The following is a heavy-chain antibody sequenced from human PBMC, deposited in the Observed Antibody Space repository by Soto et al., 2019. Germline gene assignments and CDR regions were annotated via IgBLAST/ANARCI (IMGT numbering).Heavy chain of an antibody. Sequence: PGGSLRLSCAASGFTFSSYVMSWVRQAPGKGREWVSAISGSGGNTYYADSVKGRFTISRDNSKNTLCLQMNSLRAEDTALYFCAKEMGDYYDSSGSWFDPWGQGTLVTVSS. D-gene: IGHD3-22*01. CDR2: ISGSGGNT. CDR3: AKEMGDYYDSSGSWFDP. J-gene: IGHJ5*02. V-gene: IGHV3-23*01. CDR1: GFTFSSYV.